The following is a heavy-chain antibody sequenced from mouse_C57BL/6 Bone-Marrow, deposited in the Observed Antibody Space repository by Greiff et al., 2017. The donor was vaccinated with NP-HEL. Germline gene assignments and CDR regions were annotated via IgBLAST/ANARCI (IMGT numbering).Heavy chain of an antibody. CDR3: ARSGYDVESWFAY. Sequence: SGGGLVKPGGSLKLSCAASGFTFSDYGMHWVRQAPEKGLEWVAYISSGSSTIYYADTVKGRFTISRDNAKNTLFLQMTSLRSEDTAMYYCARSGYDVESWFAYWGQGTLVTVSA. CDR2: ISSGSSTI. J-gene: IGHJ3*01. D-gene: IGHD2-2*01. CDR1: GFTFSDYG. V-gene: IGHV5-17*01.